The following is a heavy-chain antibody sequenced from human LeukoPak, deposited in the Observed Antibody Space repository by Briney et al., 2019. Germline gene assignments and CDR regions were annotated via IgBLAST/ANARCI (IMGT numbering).Heavy chain of an antibody. J-gene: IGHJ3*02. Sequence: SETLSLTCTVSGGSISSYYWSWIRQPPGKGLEWIGYIYYSGGTNYNPSLKSRVTISVDTSKNQFSLKLSSVTAADTAVYYCARVPRRIDAFDIWGQGTMVTVSS. V-gene: IGHV4-59*01. CDR2: IYYSGGT. CDR3: ARVPRRIDAFDI. D-gene: IGHD2-15*01. CDR1: GGSISSYY.